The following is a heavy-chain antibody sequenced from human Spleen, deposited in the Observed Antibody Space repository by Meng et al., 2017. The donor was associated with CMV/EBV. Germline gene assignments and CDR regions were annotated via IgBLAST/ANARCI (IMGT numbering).Heavy chain of an antibody. CDR2: INHSGST. D-gene: IGHD2-15*01. CDR3: ARAPTYCSGGSCYPYFDY. CDR1: GGSFSGYY. J-gene: IGHJ4*02. Sequence: QVRLQQWGAGLLKPSETLSLTCAVYGGSFSGYYWSWIRQPPGKGLEWIGEINHSGSTNYNPSLKSRVTISVDTSKNQFSLKLSSVTAADTAVYYCARAPTYCSGGSCYPYFDYWGQGTLVTVSS. V-gene: IGHV4-34*01.